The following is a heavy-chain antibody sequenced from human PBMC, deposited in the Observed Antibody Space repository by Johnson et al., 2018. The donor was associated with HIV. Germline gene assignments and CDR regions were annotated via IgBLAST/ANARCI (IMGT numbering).Heavy chain of an antibody. Sequence: QVQLVESGGGVVQPGKSLRLSCAASGFTFSSYGMHWVRQAQGKGLEWVAVISYNGSNKYYADSVKGRFTISRDNSKNTLYLQMNSLRAEDTAVYYCASALCTWGAFDIWGQGTMVTVSS. CDR3: ASALCTWGAFDI. CDR1: GFTFSSYG. CDR2: ISYNGSNK. J-gene: IGHJ3*02. V-gene: IGHV3-30*03. D-gene: IGHD2-8*01.